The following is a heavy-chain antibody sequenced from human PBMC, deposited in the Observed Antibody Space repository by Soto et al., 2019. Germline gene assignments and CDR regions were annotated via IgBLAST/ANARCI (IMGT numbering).Heavy chain of an antibody. CDR3: AHLHCSSTSCYAAGDY. D-gene: IGHD2-2*01. CDR2: IYWDDDK. J-gene: IGHJ4*02. V-gene: IGHV2-5*02. CDR1: GFSLSTSGVG. Sequence: QITLKESGPTLVKPTQTLTLTCAFSGFSLSTSGVGVGWIRQPPGKALEWLALIYWDDDKRNSPSLKSRLTSTKDTSKNQVVLTTTNMDPVDTATYYCAHLHCSSTSCYAAGDYWGQGTLVTVSS.